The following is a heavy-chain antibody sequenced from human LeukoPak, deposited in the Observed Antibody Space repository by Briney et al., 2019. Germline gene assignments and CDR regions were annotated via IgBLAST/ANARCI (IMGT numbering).Heavy chain of an antibody. CDR1: GFTFSSYW. Sequence: GGSLRLSCAASGFTFSSYWMHWVRHAPGKGLVWVSRINSDGSSTSYADSVKGRFTISRDNAKNTLYLQMNSLRAEDTAVYYCAREPRAGYSPHHYYYYYMDVWGKGTTVTVSS. J-gene: IGHJ6*03. CDR2: INSDGSST. D-gene: IGHD4-11*01. CDR3: AREPRAGYSPHHYYYYYMDV. V-gene: IGHV3-74*01.